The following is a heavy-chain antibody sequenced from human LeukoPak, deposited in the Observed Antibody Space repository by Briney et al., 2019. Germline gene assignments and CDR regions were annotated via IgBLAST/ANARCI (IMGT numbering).Heavy chain of an antibody. V-gene: IGHV3-23*01. CDR2: ISGSGGST. J-gene: IGHJ4*02. Sequence: PGGSLRLSCAASGFTFSSYAMSWVRQAPGKGLEWVSAISGSGGSTYYADSVKGRFTISRDNSKNTLYLQMNSLRAEDTAVYYCAKDRHDFWSGYYNGFLDYWGQGTLVTVSS. D-gene: IGHD3-3*01. CDR3: AKDRHDFWSGYYNGFLDY. CDR1: GFTFSSYA.